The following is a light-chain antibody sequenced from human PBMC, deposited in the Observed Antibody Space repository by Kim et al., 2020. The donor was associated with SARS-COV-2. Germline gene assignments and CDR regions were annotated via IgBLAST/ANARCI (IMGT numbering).Light chain of an antibody. J-gene: IGLJ3*02. V-gene: IGLV1-47*01. CDR3: ASWDDGLNGPV. CDR2: RNH. Sequence: ELTQPPSVSETPGQSVTISCSGSKSNIGNNFVYWYQQFPGAAPKLLVYRNHERPSGVPDRFSGSKSDTSASLAITGLRSADEADYYCASWDDGLNGPVFGGGTQLTVL. CDR1: KSNIGNNF.